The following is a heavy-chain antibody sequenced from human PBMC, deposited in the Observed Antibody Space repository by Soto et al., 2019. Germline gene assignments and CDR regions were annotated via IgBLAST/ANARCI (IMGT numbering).Heavy chain of an antibody. J-gene: IGHJ6*02. CDR3: ARVSANVYGLDV. V-gene: IGHV4-4*02. CDR1: GGSISGTNW. CDR2: IHHSGST. Sequence: SETLSLTCVASGGSISGTNWWTWVRQPPGKGLEWIGEIHHSGSTNYNPSLKSRVTISVDKSESQFSLKLTSVTAADTAVYYCARVSANVYGLDVWGQGTTVTVSS. D-gene: IGHD3-3*02.